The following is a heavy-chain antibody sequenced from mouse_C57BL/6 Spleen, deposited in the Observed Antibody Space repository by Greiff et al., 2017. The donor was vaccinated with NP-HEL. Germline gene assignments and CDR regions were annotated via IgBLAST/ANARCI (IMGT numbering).Heavy chain of an antibody. V-gene: IGHV1-42*01. CDR2: INPSTGGT. CDR1: GYSFTGYY. CDR3: ARDGSSYRDY. D-gene: IGHD1-1*01. J-gene: IGHJ2*01. Sequence: VQLQQSGPELVKPGASVKISCKASGYSFTGYYTNWVKQSPEKSLEWIGEINPSTGGTTYNQKFKAKATLTVDKSSSTAYMQLKSLTSEDSAVYYCARDGSSYRDYWGQGTTLTVSS.